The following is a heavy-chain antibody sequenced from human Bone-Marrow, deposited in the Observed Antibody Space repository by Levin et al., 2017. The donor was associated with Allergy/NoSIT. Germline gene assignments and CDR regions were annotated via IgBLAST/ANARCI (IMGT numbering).Heavy chain of an antibody. CDR3: AIYGSGNDYSAFDI. CDR2: IYSGGRG. CDR1: GFTVSSNH. Sequence: ASVKVSCAASGFTVSSNHMSWVRQAPGKGLEWVSLIYSGGRGYYADSVRGRFTNSRDNYKNTLYLQLNSLRDEDTAVYYCAIYGSGNDYSAFDIWGQGTMVTVSS. V-gene: IGHV3-53*01. J-gene: IGHJ3*02. D-gene: IGHD3-10*01.